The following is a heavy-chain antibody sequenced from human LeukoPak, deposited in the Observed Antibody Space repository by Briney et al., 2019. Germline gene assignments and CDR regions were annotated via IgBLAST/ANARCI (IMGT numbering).Heavy chain of an antibody. D-gene: IGHD3-22*01. J-gene: IGHJ3*02. CDR2: IFYRGGT. CDR1: SGSINTSNYY. Sequence: PSETLSLTCTVSSGSINTSNYYWGWIRQPPGKGLEWIGNIFYRGGTYYSPSLKSRVTISLDTSKNQFSLKLSSVTAADTAVYYCARDGYYLPPIDAFDIWGQGTMVTVSS. CDR3: ARDGYYLPPIDAFDI. V-gene: IGHV4-39*07.